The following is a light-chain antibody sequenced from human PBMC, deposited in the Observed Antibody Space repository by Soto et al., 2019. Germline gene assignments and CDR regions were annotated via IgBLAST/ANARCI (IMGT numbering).Light chain of an antibody. CDR2: END. Sequence: QSVLTQPPSVSAAPGQKVTISCSGSSSNIGNNYVSWYQQLPGTAPKLLIYENDLRPSGITDRFSGSKSGTSATLGIAGLQTGDEADYYCATWDSSPSAGVFGGGTKLTVL. CDR1: SSNIGNNY. J-gene: IGLJ2*01. CDR3: ATWDSSPSAGV. V-gene: IGLV1-51*02.